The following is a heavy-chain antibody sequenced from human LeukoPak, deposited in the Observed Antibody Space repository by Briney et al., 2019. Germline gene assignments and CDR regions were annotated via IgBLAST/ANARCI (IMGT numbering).Heavy chain of an antibody. CDR3: ARYGGYCSGGSCYGNHDY. Sequence: SETLSLTCTVSGGSISSSSYYWGWIRQPPGKGLEWIGSIYYSGSTYYNPSLKSRVTISVDTSKNQFSLKLSSVTAADTAVYYCARYGGYCSGGSCYGNHDYWGQGTLVTVSS. V-gene: IGHV4-39*01. J-gene: IGHJ4*02. D-gene: IGHD2-15*01. CDR1: GGSISSSSYY. CDR2: IYYSGST.